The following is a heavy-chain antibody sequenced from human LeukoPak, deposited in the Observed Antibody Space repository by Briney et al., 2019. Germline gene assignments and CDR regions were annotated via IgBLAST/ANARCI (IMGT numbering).Heavy chain of an antibody. Sequence: SETLSLTCTVSGGSIDSRSYYWEWIRQASGKGLECTGTIYHSGSTEYNPSLKSRVAIFVDTSKNQFSLILHSVAAADTAVYYCARRSEFDNTHYHYFDYWGQGALVTVSS. V-gene: IGHV4-39*01. CDR2: IYHSGST. CDR3: ARRSEFDNTHYHYFDY. CDR1: GGSIDSRSYY. J-gene: IGHJ4*02. D-gene: IGHD2-15*01.